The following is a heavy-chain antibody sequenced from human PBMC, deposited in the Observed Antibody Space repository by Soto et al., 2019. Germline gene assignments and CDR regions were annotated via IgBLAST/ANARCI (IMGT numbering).Heavy chain of an antibody. D-gene: IGHD2-8*01. Sequence: TGGSLRLSCAASGFTFSSYSMNWVRQAPGKGLEWVSYISSSSSTIYYADSVKGRFTISRDNAKNSLYLQMNSLRAEDTAVYYCARSGYCTNGVCYFVAFDIWGQGTMVTVSS. CDR3: ARSGYCTNGVCYFVAFDI. J-gene: IGHJ3*02. V-gene: IGHV3-48*01. CDR1: GFTFSSYS. CDR2: ISSSSSTI.